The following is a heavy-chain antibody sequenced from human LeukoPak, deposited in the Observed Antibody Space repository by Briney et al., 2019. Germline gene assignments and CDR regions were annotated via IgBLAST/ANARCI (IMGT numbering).Heavy chain of an antibody. J-gene: IGHJ5*02. Sequence: SGGSLRLSCAASGFTFSSYAMSWVRQAPGKGLEWVSAISGSGGSTYYADSVKGRFTISRDNSKSTLYLQMNSLRAEDTAVYYCAKDVVSDSSGWQAGPMNWFDPWGQGTLVTVSS. D-gene: IGHD6-19*01. V-gene: IGHV3-23*01. CDR2: ISGSGGST. CDR3: AKDVVSDSSGWQAGPMNWFDP. CDR1: GFTFSSYA.